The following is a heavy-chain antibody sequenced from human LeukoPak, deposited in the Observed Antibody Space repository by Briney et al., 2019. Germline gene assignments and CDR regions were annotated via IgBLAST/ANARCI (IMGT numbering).Heavy chain of an antibody. V-gene: IGHV3-43*01. CDR1: GFTFDDYT. CDR2: ISWDGGST. CDR3: ARAGYDFWSGYFFDY. J-gene: IGHJ4*02. D-gene: IGHD3-3*01. Sequence: GXXLRPSXAASGFTFDDYTMHWVRQAPGKGLEWVSLISWDGGSTYYADSVKGRFTISRDNSKNSLYLQMNSLRTEDTALYYCARAGYDFWSGYFFDYWGQGTLVTVSS.